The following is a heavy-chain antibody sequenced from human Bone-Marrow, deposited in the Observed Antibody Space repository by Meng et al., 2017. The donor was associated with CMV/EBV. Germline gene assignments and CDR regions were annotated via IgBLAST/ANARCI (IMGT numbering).Heavy chain of an antibody. J-gene: IGHJ6*02. CDR1: GFSFKTYS. V-gene: IGHV3-21*06. Sequence: GESLKISCAASGFSFKTYSMTWVRQAPGKGLEWVSSIGGRGNYKYYADSVKGRFTVSTDNAKNSLWLQMNSLRAEDTAVYYCARVLVGLMDAMDVWGQGTAVTVSS. D-gene: IGHD2-8*02. CDR3: ARVLVGLMDAMDV. CDR2: IGGRGNYK.